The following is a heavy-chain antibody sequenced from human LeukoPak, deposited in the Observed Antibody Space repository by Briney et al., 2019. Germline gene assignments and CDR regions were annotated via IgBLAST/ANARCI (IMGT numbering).Heavy chain of an antibody. J-gene: IGHJ4*02. CDR1: GGSFSGYY. CDR3: ASSSWYAGLYWYYFDY. D-gene: IGHD6-13*01. CDR2: INHSGST. Sequence: SETLSLTCAVYGGSFSGYYWSWIRQPPGKGLEWIGEINHSGSTNYNPSLKSRVTISVDTSKNQFSLKLSSVTAADTAVYYCASSSWYAGLYWYYFDYWGQGTLVTVSS. V-gene: IGHV4-34*01.